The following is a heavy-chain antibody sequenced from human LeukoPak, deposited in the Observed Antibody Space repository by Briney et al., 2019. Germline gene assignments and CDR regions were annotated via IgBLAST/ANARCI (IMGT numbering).Heavy chain of an antibody. CDR3: ARRGPYFDY. J-gene: IGHJ4*02. CDR2: ISSSSSTI. Sequence: GGSLRLSCAASGFTFSSYGMTWVRQAPGKGLEWVSYISSSSSTIYYADSVKGRFTISRDNAKNSLYLQMNSLRAEDTAIYYCARRGPYFDYWGQGILVTVSS. V-gene: IGHV3-48*01. CDR1: GFTFSSYG. D-gene: IGHD3-10*01.